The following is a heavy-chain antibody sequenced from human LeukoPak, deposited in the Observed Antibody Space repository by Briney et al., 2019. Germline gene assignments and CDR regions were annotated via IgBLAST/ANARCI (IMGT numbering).Heavy chain of an antibody. V-gene: IGHV4-34*01. J-gene: IGHJ4*02. Sequence: SETLPLTCAVYGGCLSGYYWSWIRQPPGKGLEWIGEINHSGSTNYNPSLKSRVTISVDTSKNQFSLKLSSVTAADTAVYYCARRVGYFDYWGQGTLVTVSS. CDR2: INHSGST. CDR1: GGCLSGYY. CDR3: ARRVGYFDY.